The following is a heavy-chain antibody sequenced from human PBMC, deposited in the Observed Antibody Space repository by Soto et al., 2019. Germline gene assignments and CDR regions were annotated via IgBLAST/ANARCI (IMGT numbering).Heavy chain of an antibody. J-gene: IGHJ4*02. Sequence: ASVKVSCKTSGYTFTNNVIHWVRQAPGQRLEWIGWVNAGNDNTRWSREFQGRLTLTKDTSATTAYMELSSLTPEDTAIYFCAREVPYGYSRFDYWGQGTLVTVSS. V-gene: IGHV1-3*01. CDR1: GYTFTNNV. CDR2: VNAGNDNT. CDR3: AREVPYGYSRFDY. D-gene: IGHD5-18*01.